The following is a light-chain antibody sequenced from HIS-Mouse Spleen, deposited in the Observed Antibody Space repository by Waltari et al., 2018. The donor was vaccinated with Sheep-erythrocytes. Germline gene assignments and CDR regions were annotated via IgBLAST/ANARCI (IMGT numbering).Light chain of an antibody. J-gene: IGLJ1*01. CDR1: SSNIGRTT. CDR3: AAWDDSLNGYV. Sequence: QSVLTQPPSASGPPGQRVTIPCSGSSSNIGRTTVNWYQQLPGTAPKLLIYSNNQRPSGVPDRFSGSKSGTSASLAISGLQSEDEADYYCAAWDDSLNGYVFGTGTKVTVL. V-gene: IGLV1-44*01. CDR2: SNN.